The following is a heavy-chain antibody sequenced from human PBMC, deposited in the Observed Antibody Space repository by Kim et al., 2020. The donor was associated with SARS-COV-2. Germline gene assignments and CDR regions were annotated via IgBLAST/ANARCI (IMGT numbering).Heavy chain of an antibody. D-gene: IGHD6-6*01. CDR2: ISSSSSYI. V-gene: IGHV3-21*01. J-gene: IGHJ6*02. Sequence: GGSLRLSCAASGFTFSSYSMNWVRQAPGKGLEWVSSISSSSSYIYYADSVKGRFTISRDNAKNSLYLQMNSLRAEDTAVYYCARDEYSSSSRDLGYYYGMDVWGQGTTVTVSS. CDR1: GFTFSSYS. CDR3: ARDEYSSSSRDLGYYYGMDV.